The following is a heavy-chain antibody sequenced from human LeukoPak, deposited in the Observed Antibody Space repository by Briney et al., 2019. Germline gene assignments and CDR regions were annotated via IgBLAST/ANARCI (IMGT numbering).Heavy chain of an antibody. D-gene: IGHD6-19*01. J-gene: IGHJ5*02. V-gene: IGHV3-74*01. CDR1: GFTFSSHG. Sequence: GGPLRLSCAASGFTFSSHGMHGVGQAPGRGLVGVSRINGDASRISYADFVKGRFIISRDNANNTLYLQMNSLRADDTAVYYCALLYAVAAPKWLDPWGQGTLVTVSS. CDR3: ALLYAVAAPKWLDP. CDR2: INGDASRI.